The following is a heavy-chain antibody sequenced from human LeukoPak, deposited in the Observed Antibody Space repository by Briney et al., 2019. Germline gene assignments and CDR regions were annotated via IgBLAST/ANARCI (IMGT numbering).Heavy chain of an antibody. J-gene: IGHJ4*02. Sequence: GGSLRLSCAASGFTFGSYAMYWVRPAPGKGLEWVSGISGSGGSTFYADSVKGRFTISRDNSENTVYLQMNSLRADDTAVYYCAKTTAGYSSGRYPGWPVDYWGRGTLVTVSS. CDR1: GFTFGSYA. CDR2: ISGSGGST. D-gene: IGHD6-19*01. CDR3: AKTTAGYSSGRYPGWPVDY. V-gene: IGHV3-23*01.